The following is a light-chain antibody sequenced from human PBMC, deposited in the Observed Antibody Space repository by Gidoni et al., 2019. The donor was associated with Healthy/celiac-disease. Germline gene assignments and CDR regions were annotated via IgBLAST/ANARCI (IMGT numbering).Light chain of an antibody. J-gene: IGKJ3*01. CDR2: AAS. V-gene: IGKV1-9*01. Sequence: DIQLTQSPSFLSASVGDRVTITCRDSQGISSYLAWYQQKPGKAPKLLIYAASTLQSGVPSRFSGSGSGTEFTLTISSLQPEDFATYYCQQRNSYPPFTFGPGTKVDIK. CDR3: QQRNSYPPFT. CDR1: QGISSY.